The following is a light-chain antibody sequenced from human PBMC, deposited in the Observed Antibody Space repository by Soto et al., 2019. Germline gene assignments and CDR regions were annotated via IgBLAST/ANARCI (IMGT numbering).Light chain of an antibody. CDR2: GNS. J-gene: IGLJ2*01. Sequence: QSVLTQPPSVSGAPGQRVTISCTGSSSNIGAGYDVHWYQQLPGTAPKLLIYGNSNRPAGVPDRFSGPKSGTSASLAITGLQAEDEADYYCESYDRSLSVVFGGGPKLTVL. CDR3: ESYDRSLSVV. V-gene: IGLV1-40*01. CDR1: SSNIGAGYD.